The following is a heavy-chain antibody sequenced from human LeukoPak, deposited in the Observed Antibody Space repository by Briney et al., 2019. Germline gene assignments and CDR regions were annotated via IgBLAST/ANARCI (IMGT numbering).Heavy chain of an antibody. V-gene: IGHV3-7*04. CDR3: VGGYGWLPDY. CDR1: GSTLSEFW. J-gene: IGHJ4*02. D-gene: IGHD6-19*01. CDR2: IKQDGREK. Sequence: GGSLRLSCAASGSTLSEFWMNWVRQAPGKGLEWVANIKQDGREKNYVDSVKGRFTISRDNAKNSAYLQMNNLRVDDTAVYYCVGGYGWLPDYWGQGTLVTVSS.